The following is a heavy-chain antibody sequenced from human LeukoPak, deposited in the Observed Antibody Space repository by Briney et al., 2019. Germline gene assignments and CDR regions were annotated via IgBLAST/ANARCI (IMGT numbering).Heavy chain of an antibody. CDR2: INANSGGT. J-gene: IGHJ6*02. CDR3: ARDLDYDSSGYDYGMDV. CDR1: GYTFTGYY. D-gene: IGHD3-22*01. V-gene: IGHV1-2*02. Sequence: VASVTVSCKASGYTFTGYYMHWVRQAPGQGREWMGWINANSGGTNYAQKFQGRVTMTRDTSISTAYMELSRLRSDDTAVYSCARDLDYDSSGYDYGMDVWGQGTTVTVSS.